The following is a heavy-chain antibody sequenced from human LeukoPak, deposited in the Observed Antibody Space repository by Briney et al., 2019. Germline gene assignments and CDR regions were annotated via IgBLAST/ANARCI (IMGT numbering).Heavy chain of an antibody. D-gene: IGHD1-1*01. Sequence: GASVKVTCKAFGYRFTSYGITWVRQAPGQGLEWMGWISADNGNTDYAEKLQGRVTMTTDTSTNTAYMELKSLRSDDTAVYYCARGEGLYNWNLLSVDYWGQGTLVTVSS. V-gene: IGHV1-18*01. J-gene: IGHJ4*02. CDR2: ISADNGNT. CDR3: ARGEGLYNWNLLSVDY. CDR1: GYRFTSYG.